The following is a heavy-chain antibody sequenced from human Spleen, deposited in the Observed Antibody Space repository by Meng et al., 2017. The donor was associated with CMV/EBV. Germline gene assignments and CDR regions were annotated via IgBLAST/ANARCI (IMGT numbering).Heavy chain of an antibody. CDR1: GYTFTGYH. D-gene: IGHD6-19*01. J-gene: IGHJ4*02. CDR3: ARVIAVAGTAPFDY. CDR2: INSNSGGT. V-gene: IGHV1-2*02. Sequence: KASGYTFTGYHMHWVRQAPGQGLEWMGWINSNSGGTKFAQKFQGRVTLTRNTSISTAYMELSSLRSDDTAIYYCARVIAVAGTAPFDYWGQGTLVT.